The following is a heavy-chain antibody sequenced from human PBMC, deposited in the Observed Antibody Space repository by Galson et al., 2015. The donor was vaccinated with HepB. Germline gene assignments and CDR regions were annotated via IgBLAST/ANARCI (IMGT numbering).Heavy chain of an antibody. CDR3: ARDRGYDRQSLDV. CDR2: IWYDGSNK. CDR1: GFTFSSYG. Sequence: SLRLSCAASGFTFSSYGMHWVRQAPGKGLEWVAVIWYDGSNKYYADSVKGRFTISRDNSKNTLYLQMNSLRAEDTAVYYCARDRGYDRQSLDVWGKGTTVTVSS. D-gene: IGHD5-12*01. V-gene: IGHV3-33*01. J-gene: IGHJ6*04.